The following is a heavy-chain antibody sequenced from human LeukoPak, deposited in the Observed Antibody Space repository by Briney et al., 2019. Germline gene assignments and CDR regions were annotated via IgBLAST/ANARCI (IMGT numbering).Heavy chain of an antibody. J-gene: IGHJ4*02. D-gene: IGHD1-20*01. CDR3: ARVRYNWNRDFDY. CDR1: GGSISSYY. Sequence: SETLSLTCSVSGGSISSYYWSWIRQPPGRGLEWIGYIYYSGRTSYNPSLKSRVTMSVDTSKNQFSLKLSSVTAADTAVYYCARVRYNWNRDFDYWGQGTLVTVSS. V-gene: IGHV4-59*08. CDR2: IYYSGRT.